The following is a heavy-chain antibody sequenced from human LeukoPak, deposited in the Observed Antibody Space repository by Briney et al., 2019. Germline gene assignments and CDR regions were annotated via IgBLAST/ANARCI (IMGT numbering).Heavy chain of an antibody. Sequence: SETLSLTCTVSGGSISSYYWSWIRQPPGKGLEWIGCIYYSGSTNYNPSLKSRVTISVDTSKNQFSLKLSSVTAADTAVYYCARGYRQHVFDYWGQGTLVTVSS. CDR2: IYYSGST. D-gene: IGHD6-6*01. V-gene: IGHV4-59*01. CDR1: GGSISSYY. J-gene: IGHJ4*02. CDR3: ARGYRQHVFDY.